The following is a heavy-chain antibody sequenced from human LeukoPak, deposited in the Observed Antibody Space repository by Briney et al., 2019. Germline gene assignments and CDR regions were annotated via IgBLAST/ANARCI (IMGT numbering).Heavy chain of an antibody. CDR3: ARGRYCSADICSGGDAFDI. CDR2: IYYSGST. Sequence: SETLSLTCAVYGGSFSGYYWSWIRQPPGKGLEWIGSIYYSGSTYYNPSLKSRVTISVDTSKNQFSLKLSSVTAADTAVYYCARGRYCSADICSGGDAFDIWGQGTMVSVSS. V-gene: IGHV4-34*01. D-gene: IGHD2-15*01. CDR1: GGSFSGYY. J-gene: IGHJ3*02.